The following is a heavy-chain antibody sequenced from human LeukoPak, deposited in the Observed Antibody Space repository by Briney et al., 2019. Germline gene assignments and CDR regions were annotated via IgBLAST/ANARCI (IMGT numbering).Heavy chain of an antibody. CDR1: GFTFSSYA. Sequence: PGGSLRLPCAASGFTFSSYAMSWVRQAPGKGLEWVSAISGSGGSTYYADSVKGRFTISRDNSKNTLYLQMNSLRAEDTAVYYCAKGRSTFETYADYGYYYYYGMDVWGQGTTVTVSS. D-gene: IGHD4-17*01. CDR3: AKGRSTFETYADYGYYYYYGMDV. CDR2: ISGSGGST. J-gene: IGHJ6*02. V-gene: IGHV3-23*01.